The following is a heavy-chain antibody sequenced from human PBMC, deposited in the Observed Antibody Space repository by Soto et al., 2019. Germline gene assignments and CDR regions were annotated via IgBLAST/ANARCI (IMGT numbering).Heavy chain of an antibody. V-gene: IGHV1-18*01. J-gene: IGHJ4*02. Sequence: QVQLVQSGAEVKKPGASVKVSCKTSGYTFTSYHISWVRQAPGQGLEWMGWISAYNTNTNYAQKFQGRVTMTTDTLTSTAYMELRSLRSADTAVYYCARDTPPTDYGGQGTLVTVSS. CDR2: ISAYNTNT. CDR1: GYTFTSYH. CDR3: ARDTPPTDY.